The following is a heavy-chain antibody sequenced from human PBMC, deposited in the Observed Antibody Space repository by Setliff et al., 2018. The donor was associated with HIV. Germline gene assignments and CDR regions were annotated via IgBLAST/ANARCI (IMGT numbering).Heavy chain of an antibody. CDR2: IYYSETT. CDR1: GASISSHY. CDR3: ARDPGGLYCRSTSCQGGCFDP. J-gene: IGHJ5*02. V-gene: IGHV4-59*11. D-gene: IGHD2-2*01. Sequence: SETLSLTCTVSGASISSHYWSWIRQSPGKGLEWIGSIYYSETTNNNPSLKSRVTISVDTSKNQLSLKLRSVTAADTAVYYCARDPGGLYCRSTSCQGGCFDPWGQGTLGTVS.